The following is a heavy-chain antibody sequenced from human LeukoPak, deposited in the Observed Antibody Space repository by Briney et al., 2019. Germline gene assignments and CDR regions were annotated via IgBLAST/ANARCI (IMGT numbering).Heavy chain of an antibody. Sequence: SVKVSCKASGGTFSSYGISWVRQAPGQGLEWMGGIIPIIGTANYAQKFQGRVTITADESTSTAYMELSSLRSEDRAVYSVAIVTNRNYGDYWGQGTLVTVSS. D-gene: IGHD4-17*01. CDR2: IIPIIGTA. J-gene: IGHJ4*02. CDR1: GGTFSSYG. V-gene: IGHV1-69*01. CDR3: AIVTNRNYGDY.